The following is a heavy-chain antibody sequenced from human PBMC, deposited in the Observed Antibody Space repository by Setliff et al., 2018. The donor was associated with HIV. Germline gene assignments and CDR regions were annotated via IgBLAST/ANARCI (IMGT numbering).Heavy chain of an antibody. D-gene: IGHD2-15*01. J-gene: IGHJ4*02. Sequence: PGESLKISCAASGFSFSDFWMSWARQAPGKGLEWVGRIKSKPAGGTTDYGAPVKGRFSISRDDSKNTLYLQMNSLETEDTALYYCTADLPGGIPDCFDYWGQGTQVTVSS. CDR3: TADLPGGIPDCFDY. V-gene: IGHV3-15*01. CDR1: GFSFSDFW. CDR2: IKSKPAGGTT.